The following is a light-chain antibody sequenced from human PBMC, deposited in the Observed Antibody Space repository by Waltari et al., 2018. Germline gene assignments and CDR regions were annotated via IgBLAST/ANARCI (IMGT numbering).Light chain of an antibody. V-gene: IGKV4-1*01. J-gene: IGKJ2*01. Sequence: DIVMTQSPDSLAVSLGERATINCKSSKRVLYNSNTKNYLAWYQQRPGQPPKLLIYWASTRESGVPDRFSGSGSGTDFTLTITSLQAEDVAVYYCQQYLSRPDTFGQGTKLEIK. CDR1: KRVLYNSNTKNY. CDR2: WAS. CDR3: QQYLSRPDT.